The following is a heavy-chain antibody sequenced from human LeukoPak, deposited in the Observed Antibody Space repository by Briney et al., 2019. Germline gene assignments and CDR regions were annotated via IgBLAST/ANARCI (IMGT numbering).Heavy chain of an antibody. CDR2: VHYSGTT. Sequence: SETLSLTCTVSDGSITNYDWSWVRQPPGKGLEFIGHVHYSGTTNYNPSLRSRVTISIDTSKNQFSLKLSSVTAADTAVYYCARVYCSSTSCYKDDYYYMDVWGKGTTVTVSS. J-gene: IGHJ6*03. V-gene: IGHV4-59*01. CDR3: ARVYCSSTSCYKDDYYYMDV. CDR1: DGSITNYD. D-gene: IGHD2-2*02.